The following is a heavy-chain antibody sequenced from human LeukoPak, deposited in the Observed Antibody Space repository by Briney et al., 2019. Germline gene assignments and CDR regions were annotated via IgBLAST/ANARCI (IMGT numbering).Heavy chain of an antibody. J-gene: IGHJ4*02. CDR2: IYSGGST. CDR1: GFAVSSNY. Sequence: GGSLRLSCAASGFAVSSNYMSWVRQAPGKGLEWVSVIYSGGSTYYADSVKGRFTISRDNSKNTLYLQMNSLRAEDTAVYYCARAVQDFDYWAREPWSPSPQ. D-gene: IGHD1-1*01. CDR3: ARAVQDFDY. V-gene: IGHV3-53*01.